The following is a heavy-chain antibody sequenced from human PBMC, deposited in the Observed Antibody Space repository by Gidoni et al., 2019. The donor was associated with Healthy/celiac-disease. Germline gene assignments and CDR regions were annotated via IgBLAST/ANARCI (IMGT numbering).Heavy chain of an antibody. D-gene: IGHD2-21*02. CDR3: AKDRGGDFTFDY. Sequence: EVQLLESGGGLVQPGGSLRLSCAASGFTFSRYAMSWVRQAPGKGLEWVSAISGSGGSTYYADSVKGRFTISRDNSKNTLYLQMNSLRAEDTAVDYGAKDRGGDFTFDYWGQGTLVTVSA. CDR1: GFTFSRYA. V-gene: IGHV3-23*01. J-gene: IGHJ4*02. CDR2: ISGSGGST.